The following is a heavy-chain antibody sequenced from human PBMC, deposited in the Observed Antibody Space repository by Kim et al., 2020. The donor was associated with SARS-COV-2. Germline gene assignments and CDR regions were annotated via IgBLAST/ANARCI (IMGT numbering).Heavy chain of an antibody. Sequence: GGSLRLSCAASGFTFSTYRMNWVRQAPGKGLEWVSSISSSGAYTHHADSVKGRFTISRDNAKNSLDLQMNSLRAEDTAIYYCARGQWFGDHLPEHYHYGMDVWGQGTTVTVSS. D-gene: IGHD3-10*01. CDR3: ARGQWFGDHLPEHYHYGMDV. J-gene: IGHJ6*02. CDR2: ISSSGAYT. V-gene: IGHV3-21*04. CDR1: GFTFSTYR.